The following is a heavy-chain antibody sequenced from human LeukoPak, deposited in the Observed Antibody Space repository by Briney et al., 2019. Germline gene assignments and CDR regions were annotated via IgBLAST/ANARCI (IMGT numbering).Heavy chain of an antibody. D-gene: IGHD1-26*01. CDR3: AKDAPIVGATGDAFDI. J-gene: IGHJ3*02. CDR1: GGSFSGYY. V-gene: IGHV4-34*01. Sequence: PSETLSLTCAVYGGSFSGYYWSWIRQPPGKGLEWIGEINHSGSTNYNPSLKSRVTISVDTSKNQFSLKLSSVTAADTAVYYCAKDAPIVGATGDAFDIWGQGTMVTVSS. CDR2: INHSGST.